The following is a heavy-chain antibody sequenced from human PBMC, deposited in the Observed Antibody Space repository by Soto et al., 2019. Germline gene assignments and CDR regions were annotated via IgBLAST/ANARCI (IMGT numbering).Heavy chain of an antibody. Sequence: GSLRRSYSASGFTFSSYAMHWVRQAQGKGLEYVSAISSNGGSTYYADSVKGRFTISRDNSKNTLYLQMSSLRAEDTAVYYCVKAPRYSGYDRRFDPWGQGTLVTVSS. CDR2: ISSNGGST. J-gene: IGHJ5*02. D-gene: IGHD5-12*01. V-gene: IGHV3-64D*06. CDR1: GFTFSSYA. CDR3: VKAPRYSGYDRRFDP.